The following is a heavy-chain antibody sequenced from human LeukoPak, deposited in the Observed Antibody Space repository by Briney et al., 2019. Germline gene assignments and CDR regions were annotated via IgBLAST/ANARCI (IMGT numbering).Heavy chain of an antibody. V-gene: IGHV4-59*01. J-gene: IGHJ4*02. D-gene: IGHD5-18*01. Sequence: PSETLSLTCTVSGGSMSSYYWSWIRQSPGKGLEWVGYISYSGTTNYNPSLKSRVTISLGTSKNRFSLNLTSVTAADTAVYYCARSIQLWSGPFDYWGQGTLVTVSS. CDR3: ARSIQLWSGPFDY. CDR1: GGSMSSYY. CDR2: ISYSGTT.